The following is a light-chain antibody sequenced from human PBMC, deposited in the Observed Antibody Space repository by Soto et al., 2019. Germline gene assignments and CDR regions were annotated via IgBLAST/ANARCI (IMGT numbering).Light chain of an antibody. CDR1: SSSIGSNY. J-gene: IGLJ1*01. Sequence: QSVLTQPPSASGTPGQRVTISCSGSSSSIGSNYVYWYQQLPGTAPKLLIYRNNQRPSGVPDRFSGSKSGTSASLAISGLRSEDEADYYCAAWDDSLSVGVFGTGTKVTVL. V-gene: IGLV1-47*01. CDR3: AAWDDSLSVGV. CDR2: RNN.